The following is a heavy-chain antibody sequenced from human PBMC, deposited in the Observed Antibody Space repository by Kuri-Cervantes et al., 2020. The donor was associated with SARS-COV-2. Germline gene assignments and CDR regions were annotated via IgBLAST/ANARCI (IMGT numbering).Heavy chain of an antibody. CDR1: GYTFTSYA. Sequence: ASVKVSCKASGYTFTSYAMHWVRQAPGQRLEWMGWSNAGNGNTKYSQEFQGRVTITRDTSASTAYMELSSLRSEDTAVYYCARCGWRAAGKIDAFDIWGQGTMVTVSS. CDR3: ARCGWRAAGKIDAFDI. CDR2: SNAGNGNT. V-gene: IGHV1-3*02. J-gene: IGHJ3*02. D-gene: IGHD6-19*01.